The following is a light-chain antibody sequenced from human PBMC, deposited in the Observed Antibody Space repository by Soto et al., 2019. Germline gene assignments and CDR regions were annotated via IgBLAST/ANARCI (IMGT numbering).Light chain of an antibody. Sequence: DIVMTQSPLSLPVTPGEPASISCRSSQSLLHSNGYNYLDWYLQKQGQSPQLLIYLGSNRDSGVPDRFSGSGSATDFTLKISRVEAEDVGVYYCMQALQTPLLTFGGGTKVEIK. CDR3: MQALQTPLLT. V-gene: IGKV2-28*01. J-gene: IGKJ4*02. CDR2: LGS. CDR1: QSLLHSNGYNY.